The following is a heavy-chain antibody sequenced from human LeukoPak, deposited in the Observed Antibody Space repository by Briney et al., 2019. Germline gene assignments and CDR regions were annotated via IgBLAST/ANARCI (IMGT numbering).Heavy chain of an antibody. CDR2: INYSGST. CDR3: ARLEPYGMDV. D-gene: IGHD1-1*01. J-gene: IGHJ6*02. Sequence: SETLSLTCTVSGGSISSYYWSWIRQPPGKGLERIAYINYSGSTKYNPSFKSRATISLDASKNQFSLKLNSVTAADTAVYYCARLEPYGMDVWGQGTTVTVSS. CDR1: GGSISSYY. V-gene: IGHV4-59*08.